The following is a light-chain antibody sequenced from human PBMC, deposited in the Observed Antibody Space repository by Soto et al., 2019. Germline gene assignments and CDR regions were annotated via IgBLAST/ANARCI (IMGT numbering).Light chain of an antibody. V-gene: IGKV3-11*01. Sequence: EIVLTQSPATLSLSPGERATLSCRASQSVSSSLAWYQQKPGQAPRLLISDTSNRATGIPVRFSGSGSGTEFTLTISSLQSEDFAVYYCQQYDNWSITFGQGTRLEIK. CDR2: DTS. J-gene: IGKJ5*01. CDR3: QQYDNWSIT. CDR1: QSVSSS.